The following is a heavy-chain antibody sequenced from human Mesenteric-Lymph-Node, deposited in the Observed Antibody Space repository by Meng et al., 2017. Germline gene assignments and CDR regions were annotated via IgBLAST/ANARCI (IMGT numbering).Heavy chain of an antibody. CDR1: GFTFSSYA. V-gene: IGHV3-30*07. Sequence: GESLKISCAASGFTFSSYAMHWVRQAPGKGLGWVAVISYDGSNKYYADSVKGRFTISRDNSKNTLYLQMNSLRAEDTAVYYCAKDISGSSGWQIFDYWGQGTLVTVSS. CDR3: AKDISGSSGWQIFDY. CDR2: ISYDGSNK. D-gene: IGHD6-19*01. J-gene: IGHJ4*02.